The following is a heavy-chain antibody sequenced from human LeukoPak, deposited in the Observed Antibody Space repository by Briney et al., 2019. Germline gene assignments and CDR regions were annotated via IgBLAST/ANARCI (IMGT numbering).Heavy chain of an antibody. J-gene: IGHJ4*02. Sequence: NPSETLSLTCSVSGGSISSDSYHWGWIRQPPGKGLEWIGSIYYSGKTFYNPSLESRVTISMPTSKTQFSLNLSSVTAADTAVYYCARVGRNGGWHFDYWGQGTLATVSS. D-gene: IGHD6-19*01. CDR3: ARVGRNGGWHFDY. CDR2: IYYSGKT. CDR1: GGSISSDSYH. V-gene: IGHV4-39*07.